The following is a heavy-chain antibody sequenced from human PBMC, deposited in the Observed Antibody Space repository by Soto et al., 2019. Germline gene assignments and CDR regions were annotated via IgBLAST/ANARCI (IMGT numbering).Heavy chain of an antibody. CDR1: GFTVSSNY. CDR3: ARAVYCSGGSCYRFDY. Sequence: EVQLVESGGGLFQPGGSLRLSCAASGFTVSSNYMSWVRQAPGKGLEWVSVIYSGGSTYYADSVKGRFTISRHNSKNTLYLQMNSLRAEDTAVYYCARAVYCSGGSCYRFDYWGQGTLVTVSS. D-gene: IGHD2-15*01. CDR2: IYSGGST. V-gene: IGHV3-53*04. J-gene: IGHJ4*02.